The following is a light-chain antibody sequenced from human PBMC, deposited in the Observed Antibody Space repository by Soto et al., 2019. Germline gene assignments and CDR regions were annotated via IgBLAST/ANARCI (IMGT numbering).Light chain of an antibody. V-gene: IGKV1-5*03. J-gene: IGKJ1*01. CDR1: QRISSW. CDR2: KAS. Sequence: DIQMTQSPSTLSAFVGDRVTITCRASQRISSWLAWSQQKPGKAHKVLSYKASSLESGVPSRFSSSASGTEFTLTISSLQPDDVATYSCQQYSTYWTFGQGTKVEIK. CDR3: QQYSTYWT.